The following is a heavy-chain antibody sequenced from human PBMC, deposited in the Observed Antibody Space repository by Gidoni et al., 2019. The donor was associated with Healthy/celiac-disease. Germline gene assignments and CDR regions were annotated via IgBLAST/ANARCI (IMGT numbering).Heavy chain of an antibody. J-gene: IGHJ2*01. Sequence: EVQLVESGGGLVKPGGSLRLSCAASGFTFSNAWMSWVRPAPGKGLEWVSRIKSKTDGGTTDYAAPVKGRFTISRDDSKNTLYLQMNSLKTEDTAVYYCTTGGYCSGGSCYFWYFDLWGRGTLVTVSS. CDR1: GFTFSNAW. CDR2: IKSKTDGGTT. D-gene: IGHD2-15*01. V-gene: IGHV3-15*01. CDR3: TTGGYCSGGSCYFWYFDL.